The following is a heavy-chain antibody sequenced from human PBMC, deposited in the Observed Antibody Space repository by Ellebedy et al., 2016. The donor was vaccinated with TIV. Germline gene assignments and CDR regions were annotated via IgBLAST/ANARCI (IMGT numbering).Heavy chain of an antibody. Sequence: GESLKISCAASGFTFSIYWMHWVRQAPGKGLVWVSHIKSDGGSTIYADSVKGRFTISRDNAKNTLYLQMNSLRAEDTAVYYCASGFTHYGAFDIWGQGTMVTVSS. CDR2: IKSDGGST. D-gene: IGHD3-16*01. V-gene: IGHV3-74*01. CDR1: GFTFSIYW. CDR3: ASGFTHYGAFDI. J-gene: IGHJ3*02.